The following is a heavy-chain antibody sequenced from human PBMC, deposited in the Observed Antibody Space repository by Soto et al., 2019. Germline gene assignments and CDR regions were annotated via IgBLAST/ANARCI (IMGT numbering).Heavy chain of an antibody. V-gene: IGHV3-30*18. D-gene: IGHD3-3*01. CDR3: AKDSSTYYDFWSGDYYFDY. CDR1: GFTFSSYG. J-gene: IGHJ4*02. Sequence: QVQLVKSGGGVVQPGRSLRLSCAASGFTFSSYGMHWVRQAPGKGLEWVAVISYDGSNKYYADSVKGRFTISRDNSKNTLYLQMNSLRAEDTAVYYCAKDSSTYYDFWSGDYYFDYWGQGTLVTVSS. CDR2: ISYDGSNK.